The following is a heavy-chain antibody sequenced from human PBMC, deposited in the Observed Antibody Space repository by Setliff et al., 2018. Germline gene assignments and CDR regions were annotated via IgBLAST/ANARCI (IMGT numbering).Heavy chain of an antibody. V-gene: IGHV4-39*07. CDR3: TVYNTGSSKDHY. J-gene: IGHJ4*02. D-gene: IGHD2-8*02. CDR1: GGSISSSSYY. Sequence: SETLSLTCTVSGGSISSSSYYWGWIRQPPGKGLEWIGYIYHSGSTYYNPSLKSRVTISVDRSKNQFSLKLSSVTAADTALYYCTVYNTGSSKDHYWGQGTPVTVSS. CDR2: IYHSGST.